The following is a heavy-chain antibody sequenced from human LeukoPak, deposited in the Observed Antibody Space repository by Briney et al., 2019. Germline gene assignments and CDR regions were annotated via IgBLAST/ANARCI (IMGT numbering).Heavy chain of an antibody. D-gene: IGHD3-3*01. CDR2: ISYDGSNK. CDR3: ARDEYYDFWSGYYPVSGYYYGMDA. V-gene: IGHV3-30-3*01. CDR1: GFTFSSYA. J-gene: IGHJ6*02. Sequence: GGSLRLSCAASGFTFSSYAMHWVRQAPGKGLKWVAVISYDGSNKYYADSVKGRFTISRDNSKNTLYLQMNSLRAEDTAVYYCARDEYYDFWSGYYPVSGYYYGMDAWGQGTTVTVSS.